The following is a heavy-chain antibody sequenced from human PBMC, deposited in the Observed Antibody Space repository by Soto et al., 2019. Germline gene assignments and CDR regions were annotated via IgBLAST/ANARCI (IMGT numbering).Heavy chain of an antibody. CDR3: VYGDSPGPIDS. Sequence: PSETLSLTCTVSGGSVTTYYWSWIRQSPGKGLEWIGYIYNSERTDYNPSLQSRVTISVDTSENQFSLRLTSVTASDTAVYYCVYGDSPGPIDSWGQGTLVTVSS. D-gene: IGHD2-21*02. J-gene: IGHJ4*02. V-gene: IGHV4-59*02. CDR1: GGSVTTYY. CDR2: IYNSERT.